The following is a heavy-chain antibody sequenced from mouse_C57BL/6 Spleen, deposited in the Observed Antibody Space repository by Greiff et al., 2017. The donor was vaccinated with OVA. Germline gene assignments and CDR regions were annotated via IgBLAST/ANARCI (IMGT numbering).Heavy chain of an antibody. Sequence: VQLQQSGAELVRPGTSVKVSCKASGYAFTNYLIEWVKQRPGQGLEWIGVINPGSGGTNYNEKFKGKATLTADKSSSTAYMQLSSLTSEDSAVYFCARGYEAMDYWGQGTSVTVSS. CDR3: ARGYEAMDY. J-gene: IGHJ4*01. D-gene: IGHD2-3*01. CDR2: INPGSGGT. V-gene: IGHV1-54*01. CDR1: GYAFTNYL.